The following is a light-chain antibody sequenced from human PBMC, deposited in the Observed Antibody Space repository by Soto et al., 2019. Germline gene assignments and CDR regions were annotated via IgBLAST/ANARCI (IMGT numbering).Light chain of an antibody. V-gene: IGKV3-20*01. Sequence: VLTQSAGTLSLSPGERATLSCRASQSVSSSYLAWYQQKPGQAPRVLIYGASSRATGIPDRFSGSGSGTDFTLTISRLEPEDFAVYYCQQYGSSPAFGQGTKV. CDR3: QQYGSSPA. J-gene: IGKJ1*01. CDR2: GAS. CDR1: QSVSSSY.